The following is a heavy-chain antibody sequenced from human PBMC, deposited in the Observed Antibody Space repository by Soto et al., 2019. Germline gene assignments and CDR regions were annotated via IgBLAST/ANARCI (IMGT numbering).Heavy chain of an antibody. Sequence: ASVKVSCKASGYTFTSYGISWVRQAPGQGLEWMGWISAYNGNKNYAQKLQGRVTMTTDTSTSTAYMELRSLRSDDTAVYYCARDLAGYCSSTSCRGKSPRYYYYGMDVWGQGTTVTVSS. CDR2: ISAYNGNK. J-gene: IGHJ6*02. CDR3: ARDLAGYCSSTSCRGKSPRYYYYGMDV. CDR1: GYTFTSYG. D-gene: IGHD2-2*01. V-gene: IGHV1-18*01.